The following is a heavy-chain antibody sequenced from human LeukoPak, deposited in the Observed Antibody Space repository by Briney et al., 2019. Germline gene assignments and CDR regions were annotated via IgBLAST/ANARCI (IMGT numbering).Heavy chain of an antibody. V-gene: IGHV1-3*01. J-gene: IGHJ3*02. Sequence: ASVKVSCKTSGGTFRSTAFNWVRQAPGQRLERMGWINAGNGNTKYSQKFQGRVTITRDTSASTAYMELSSLRSEDTAVYYCAREPVGYYDSSGYDAFDIWGQGTMVTVSS. CDR1: GGTFRSTA. CDR3: AREPVGYYDSSGYDAFDI. CDR2: INAGNGNT. D-gene: IGHD3-22*01.